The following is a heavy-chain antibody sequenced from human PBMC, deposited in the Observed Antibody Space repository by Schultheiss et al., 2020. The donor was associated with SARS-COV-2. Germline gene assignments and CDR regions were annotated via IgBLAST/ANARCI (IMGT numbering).Heavy chain of an antibody. CDR2: IYHSGST. CDR3: ARAISGSFDYFDY. Sequence: GSLRLSCAASGFTFSNAWMSWVRQAPGKGLEWIGEIYHSGSTNYNPSLKSRVTISVDTSKNQFSLKLSSVTAADTAVYYCARAISGSFDYFDYWGQGTLVTVSS. CDR1: GFTFSNAW. D-gene: IGHD1-26*01. J-gene: IGHJ4*02. V-gene: IGHV4-4*02.